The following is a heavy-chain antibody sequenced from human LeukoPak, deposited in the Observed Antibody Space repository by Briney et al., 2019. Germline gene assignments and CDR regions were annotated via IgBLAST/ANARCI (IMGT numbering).Heavy chain of an antibody. D-gene: IGHD6-6*01. V-gene: IGHV4-31*03. Sequence: SETLSLTCTVSGGSISSSSYYWGWIRQHPGKGLEWIGYIYYSGSTYYNPSLKSRVTISVDTSKNQFSLKLSSVTAADTAVYYCARGVSSSSPVGDYWGQGTLVTVSS. CDR2: IYYSGST. CDR3: ARGVSSSSPVGDY. CDR1: GGSISSSSYY. J-gene: IGHJ4*02.